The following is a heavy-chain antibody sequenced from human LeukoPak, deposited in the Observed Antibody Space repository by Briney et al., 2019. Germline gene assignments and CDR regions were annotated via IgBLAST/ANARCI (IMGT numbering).Heavy chain of an antibody. V-gene: IGHV1-69*05. J-gene: IGHJ6*03. CDR2: IIPVFGTT. CDR3: ATARRAYYYYYMDV. CDR1: GDTFINYA. Sequence: SVKVSCKASGDTFINYAISWVRQAPGQGLEWMGGIIPVFGTTNYAQNFQGRVTITTDESTSTAYMELSSLRSEDTAVYYCATARRAYYYYYMDVWGKGTTVTVSS.